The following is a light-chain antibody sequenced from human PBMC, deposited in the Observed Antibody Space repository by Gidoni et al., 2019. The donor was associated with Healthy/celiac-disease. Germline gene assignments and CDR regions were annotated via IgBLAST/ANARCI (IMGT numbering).Light chain of an antibody. J-gene: IGKJ5*01. CDR1: QSVSSSY. CDR2: GAS. V-gene: IGKV3-20*01. Sequence: EVVLTQSPGTLSLSPGERATLSCRASQSVSSSYLAWYQQKPGQAPRLLIYGASGRATGIPDRFSGTGSGTDFTLTISRLEPEDFAVYYCQQYDSSPRITFGQGTRLEI. CDR3: QQYDSSPRIT.